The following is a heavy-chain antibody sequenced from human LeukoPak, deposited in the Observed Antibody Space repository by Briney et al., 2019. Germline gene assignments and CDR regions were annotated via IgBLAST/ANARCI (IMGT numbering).Heavy chain of an antibody. D-gene: IGHD6-19*01. CDR1: GGTFSSYA. V-gene: IGHV3-23*01. J-gene: IGHJ4*02. CDR3: AKDGWDAAGDFDY. Sequence: GASVKVSCKASGGTFSSYAMSWVRQAPGKGLEWVSAISGSGGSTYYADSVKGRFTISRDNSKNTLYLQMNSLRAEDTAVYYCAKDGWDAAGDFDYWGQGTLVTVSS. CDR2: ISGSGGST.